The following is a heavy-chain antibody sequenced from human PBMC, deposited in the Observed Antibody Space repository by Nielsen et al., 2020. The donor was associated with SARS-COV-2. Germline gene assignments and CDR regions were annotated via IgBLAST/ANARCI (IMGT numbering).Heavy chain of an antibody. CDR2: ISSSGSTI. Sequence: GESLKISCAASGFTFSSYEMNWVRQAPGKGLEWVSYISSSGSTIYYADSVKGRFTISRDNSKNTVYLQMNSLRGDDTAVYYCAREMYSSGWDWGQGTQVTVSS. CDR1: GFTFSSYE. D-gene: IGHD6-19*01. J-gene: IGHJ4*02. V-gene: IGHV3-48*03. CDR3: AREMYSSGWD.